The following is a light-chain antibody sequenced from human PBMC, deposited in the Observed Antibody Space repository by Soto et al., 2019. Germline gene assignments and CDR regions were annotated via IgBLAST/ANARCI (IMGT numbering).Light chain of an antibody. CDR2: GAS. Sequence: DIQMTQSPSSLSASVGDRVTITCQASHAISNYLNWYQQKPGKAPNLLIYGASNLEAGVPSRFSGSGSGTDFTFTISSLQPEDFATYYCQHYDNLPFTFGPGTKVDIK. V-gene: IGKV1-33*01. CDR1: HAISNY. J-gene: IGKJ3*01. CDR3: QHYDNLPFT.